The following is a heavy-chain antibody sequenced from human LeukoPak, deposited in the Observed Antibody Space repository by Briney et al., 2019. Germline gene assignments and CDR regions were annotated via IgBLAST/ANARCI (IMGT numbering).Heavy chain of an antibody. CDR3: AKGRHNWNDLGPFDY. J-gene: IGHJ4*02. Sequence: GGSLRLSCAASGFTFSSYSMNWVRQAPGKGLEWVSSISSSSSYIYYADSVKGRFTISRDNAKNSLYLQMNSLRAEDTAVYYCAKGRHNWNDLGPFDYWGQGTLVTVSS. D-gene: IGHD1-20*01. CDR1: GFTFSSYS. V-gene: IGHV3-21*04. CDR2: ISSSSSYI.